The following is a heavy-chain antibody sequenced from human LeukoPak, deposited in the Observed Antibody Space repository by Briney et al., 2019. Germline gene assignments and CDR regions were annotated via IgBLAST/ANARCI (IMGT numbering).Heavy chain of an antibody. D-gene: IGHD3-9*01. CDR1: GYTFTSYG. V-gene: IGHV1-18*01. CDR3: ARDPGQYYDILTGYYTPYYFDY. Sequence: ASVKVSCKASGYTFTSYGISWVRQAPGQGPEWMGWISTYNGDTDYAQKLQGRVTLTTDTSTSTAYMELRSLTSDDTAVYYCARDPGQYYDILTGYYTPYYFDYWGQGTLVAVSS. CDR2: ISTYNGDT. J-gene: IGHJ4*02.